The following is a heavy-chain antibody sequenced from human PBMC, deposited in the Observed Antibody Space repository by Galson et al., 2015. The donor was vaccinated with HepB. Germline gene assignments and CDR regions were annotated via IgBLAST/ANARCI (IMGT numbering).Heavy chain of an antibody. CDR3: ARDGGDDNWFDP. Sequence: SLRLSCAASGFTFSSYSMNWVRQAPGKGLEWVSSISSSSSYIYYADSVKGRFTISRDNAKNSLYLQMSSLRAEDTAVYYCARDGGDDNWFDPWGQGTLVTVSS. J-gene: IGHJ5*02. D-gene: IGHD2-21*02. CDR2: ISSSSSYI. V-gene: IGHV3-21*01. CDR1: GFTFSSYS.